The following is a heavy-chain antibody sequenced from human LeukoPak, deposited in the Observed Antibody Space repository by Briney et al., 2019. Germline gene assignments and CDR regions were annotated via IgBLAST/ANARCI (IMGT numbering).Heavy chain of an antibody. CDR3: ARDHAYAFDI. J-gene: IGHJ3*02. CDR1: GFTFSTYS. CDR2: IGTRSSTI. V-gene: IGHV3-48*02. Sequence: PGGSLRLSCVASGFTFSTYSMNWVRQAPGKGLEWVSYIGTRSSTIDYADSVKGRFTISRDNARNSLYLQMNGLRDEDTAVYFCARDHAYAFDIWGQGTMVTVSS.